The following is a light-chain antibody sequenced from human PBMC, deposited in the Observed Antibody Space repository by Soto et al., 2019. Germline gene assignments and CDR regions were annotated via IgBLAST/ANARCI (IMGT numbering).Light chain of an antibody. CDR1: QTLSSW. CDR3: QHYNSYPEA. CDR2: NAS. Sequence: DIQMTQSPSTLSGSVGDRVTITCRASQTLSSWLAWYQQKPGKAPKLLIYNASTLTSGVPSRFSGSGSGTEFTLTISSLQPDDFATYYCQHYNSYPEAFGQGTKVELK. V-gene: IGKV1-5*03. J-gene: IGKJ1*01.